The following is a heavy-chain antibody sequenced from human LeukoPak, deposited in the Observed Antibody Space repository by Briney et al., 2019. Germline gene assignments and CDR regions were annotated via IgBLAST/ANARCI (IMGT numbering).Heavy chain of an antibody. CDR1: GFTFRTMT. J-gene: IGHJ6*04. V-gene: IGHV3-21*04. Sequence: GGSLRLSCVVSGFTFRTMTINWVRQAPGKGLEWISSISSSSSSIYYADSVEGRFTVSRDNAKNSLYLQLNSLRAEVTAVYYCARGDWDYYYYALDVWGKGTTVTVSS. CDR2: ISSSSSSI. CDR3: ARGDWDYYYYALDV. D-gene: IGHD3-16*01.